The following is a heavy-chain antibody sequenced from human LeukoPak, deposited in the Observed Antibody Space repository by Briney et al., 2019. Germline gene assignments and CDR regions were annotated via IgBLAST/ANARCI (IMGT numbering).Heavy chain of an antibody. Sequence: PSEALSLTCTVSGGSISSSSYYWGWIRQPPGKGLEWIGSIYYSGSTYYNPSLKSRVTISVDTSKNQFSLKLSSVTAADTAVYYCASSRGTPPGGRGCYFDYWGQGTLVTVSS. V-gene: IGHV4-39*01. CDR2: IYYSGST. D-gene: IGHD3-22*01. CDR1: GGSISSSSYY. CDR3: ASSRGTPPGGRGCYFDY. J-gene: IGHJ4*02.